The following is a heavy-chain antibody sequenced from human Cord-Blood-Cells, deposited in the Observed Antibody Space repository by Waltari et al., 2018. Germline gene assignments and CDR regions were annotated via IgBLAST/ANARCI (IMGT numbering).Heavy chain of an antibody. J-gene: IGHJ5*02. CDR3: ARDPDYCSSTSCYTS. D-gene: IGHD2-2*02. V-gene: IGHV3-53*02. CDR1: GFTVSSNY. CDR2: IYSGGST. Sequence: EVQLVETGGGLIQPGGSLRLSCAASGFTVSSNYMSWVRQAPGKGLEVGSVIYSGGSTYYADSVKGRFTISRDNSKNTLYLQMNSLRAEDTAVYYCARDPDYCSSTSCYTSWGQGTLVTVSS.